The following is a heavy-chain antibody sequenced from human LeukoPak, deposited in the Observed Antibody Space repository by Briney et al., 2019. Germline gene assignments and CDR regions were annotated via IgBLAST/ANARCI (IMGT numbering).Heavy chain of an antibody. CDR1: GGSINSSSYY. CDR3: ARLPRELPYYMDV. J-gene: IGHJ6*03. D-gene: IGHD3-10*01. V-gene: IGHV4-39*01. CDR2: IFYSGNT. Sequence: ASETLSLTCTVSGGSINSSSYYWGWIRQPPGKGLEWIGSIFYSGNTYDNPSLKSRVTISVDTSKNQFSLKLNSVTAADTAVYYCARLPRELPYYMDVWGKGTTVTISS.